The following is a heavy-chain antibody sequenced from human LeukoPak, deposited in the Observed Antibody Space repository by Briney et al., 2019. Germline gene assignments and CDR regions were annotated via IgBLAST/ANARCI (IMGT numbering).Heavy chain of an antibody. D-gene: IGHD3-9*01. Sequence: GGSLSLSCAASGFTFNTFNMNWVRQAPGKGLEWVSSITSGGDYIYYADSVKGRFTTSRDNAKNSLSLQLNSLRVEDTAVYYCARGHYDVLAASYKWTPDYWGQGTLVTVSS. CDR3: ARGHYDVLAASYKWTPDY. J-gene: IGHJ4*02. CDR1: GFTFNTFN. CDR2: ITSGGDYI. V-gene: IGHV3-21*01.